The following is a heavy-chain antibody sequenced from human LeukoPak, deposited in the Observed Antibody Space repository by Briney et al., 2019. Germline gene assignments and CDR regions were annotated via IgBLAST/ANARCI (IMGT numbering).Heavy chain of an antibody. D-gene: IGHD1-26*01. V-gene: IGHV3-74*03. Sequence: GGSLRLSCAASGFTFSAYWMHWVRQAPGKGLGWVSRMKTDVSITMYADFLQGRFTISRDTAKNTLFLQMNSLRAEATAVYYCAREAQVGGALQSWGQGTLVTVSS. CDR1: GFTFSAYW. CDR3: AREAQVGGALQS. J-gene: IGHJ5*02. CDR2: MKTDVSIT.